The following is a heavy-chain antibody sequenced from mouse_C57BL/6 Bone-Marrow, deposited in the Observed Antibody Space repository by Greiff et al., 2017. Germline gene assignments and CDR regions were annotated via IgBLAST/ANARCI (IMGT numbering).Heavy chain of an antibody. Sequence: EVKLVESGGDLVKPGGSLKLSCAASGFTFSSYGMSWVRQTPDKRLEWVATIRSGGSYTYYPDSVKGRFTISRDNAKNTLYLKMSSLKAEDTAKYYCARRAYAMDYWGQGTSVTVSS. J-gene: IGHJ4*01. CDR3: ARRAYAMDY. CDR1: GFTFSSYG. CDR2: IRSGGSYT. V-gene: IGHV5-6*02.